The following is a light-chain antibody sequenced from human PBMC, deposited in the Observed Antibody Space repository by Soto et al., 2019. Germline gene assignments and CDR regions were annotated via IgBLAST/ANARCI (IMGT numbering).Light chain of an antibody. V-gene: IGKV3-11*01. J-gene: IGKJ5*01. Sequence: ESVLTQSPATLSLSPGERATLSCRASQSVSSYLAWYQQKPGQAPRLLIYDASNRATGIPARFSGSGSGTDFTLTISSLEPEDFAVYYCQQRSNWHSITFGQGTRLEIK. CDR2: DAS. CDR3: QQRSNWHSIT. CDR1: QSVSSY.